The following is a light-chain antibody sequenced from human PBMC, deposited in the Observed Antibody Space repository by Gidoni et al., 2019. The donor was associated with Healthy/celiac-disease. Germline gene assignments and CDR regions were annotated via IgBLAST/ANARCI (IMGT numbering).Light chain of an antibody. J-gene: IGKJ1*01. CDR3: QQYNSYSLA. CDR1: QSISSW. CDR2: KAS. Sequence: DIQMTHSPSTLSASVGDRVTITCRASQSISSWLAWYQQKPGKAPKLLIYKASSLESGVPSRFSGSGSGTEFTLTISSLQPDDFATYYCQQYNSYSLAFGRGTKVEIK. V-gene: IGKV1-5*03.